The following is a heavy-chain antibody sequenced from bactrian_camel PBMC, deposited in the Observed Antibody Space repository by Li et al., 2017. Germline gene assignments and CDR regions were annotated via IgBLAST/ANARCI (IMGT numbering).Heavy chain of an antibody. Sequence: HVQLVESGGGSAQAGGSLRLSCVVAEFSKNTKCMGWFRQAPGKEREAVAYIYIGGGNLHYADSVKDRFVFSQDNAKNTLYLQMNSLKSEDTAMYHCTLAVCVNAAQALVVMAGGRPEYTTWGRGTQVTVS. CDR3: TLAVCVNAAQALVVMAGGRPEYTT. V-gene: IGHV3S54*01. CDR1: EFSKNTKC. CDR2: IYIGGGNL. J-gene: IGHJ6*01. D-gene: IGHD3*01.